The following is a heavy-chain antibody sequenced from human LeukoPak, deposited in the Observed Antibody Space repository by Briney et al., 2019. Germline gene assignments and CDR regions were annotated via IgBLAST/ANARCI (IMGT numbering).Heavy chain of an antibody. CDR2: ISNDGTST. CDR1: GLTFSNYW. V-gene: IGHV3-74*01. CDR3: ARDPNSKIGAFDL. J-gene: IGHJ3*01. Sequence: PGGSLRLSCAVSGLTFSNYWMHWVRQAPGKGLVWVSRISNDGTSTSYADSVKGRFTISRDNAKNTLYLQMNSLRGEDTAVYYCARDPNSKIGAFDLWGQGTMVTVSS. D-gene: IGHD2/OR15-2a*01.